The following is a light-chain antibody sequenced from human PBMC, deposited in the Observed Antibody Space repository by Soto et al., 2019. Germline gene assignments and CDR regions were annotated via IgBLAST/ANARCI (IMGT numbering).Light chain of an antibody. V-gene: IGKV1-39*01. CDR3: QQSYSTPLT. CDR1: QSISSH. Sequence: DIQMTQSPSSLSASVGDRVTITCRASQSISSHLNWYQQKPGKAPNLMIYAASSLQSGVPSRFSVSGSGTDFTLTISSLQPEDFATYYCQQSYSTPLTFGGGTKVEIK. J-gene: IGKJ4*01. CDR2: AAS.